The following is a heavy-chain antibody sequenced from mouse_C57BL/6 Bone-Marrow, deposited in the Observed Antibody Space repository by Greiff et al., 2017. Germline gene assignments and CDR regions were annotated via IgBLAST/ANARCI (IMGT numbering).Heavy chain of an antibody. D-gene: IGHD1-1*01. CDR3: ARQDGSSYVYFDV. Sequence: EVMLVESGGGLVQPGGSLKLSCAASGFTFSDYYMYWVRQTPEKRLEWVAYISNGGGSTYYPDTVKGRFTISRDNAKNTLYLQMSRLKSEDTAMYYCARQDGSSYVYFDVWGTGTTVTVSS. J-gene: IGHJ1*03. CDR2: ISNGGGST. CDR1: GFTFSDYY. V-gene: IGHV5-12*01.